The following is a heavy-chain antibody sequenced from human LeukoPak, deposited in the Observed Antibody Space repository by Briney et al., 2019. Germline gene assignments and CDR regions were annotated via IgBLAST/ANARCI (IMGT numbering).Heavy chain of an antibody. CDR2: ISSSSSYI. D-gene: IGHD1-1*01. Sequence: PGGSLRLSCAASGFTFSSYSMNWVRQAPGKGLEWVSSISSSSSYIYYADSVKGRFTISRDNAKNSLYLQMNSLRAEDTAVYYCARDQLPQYYYYYYGMDVWGQGTTVTVSS. CDR1: GFTFSSYS. V-gene: IGHV3-21*01. J-gene: IGHJ6*02. CDR3: ARDQLPQYYYYYYGMDV.